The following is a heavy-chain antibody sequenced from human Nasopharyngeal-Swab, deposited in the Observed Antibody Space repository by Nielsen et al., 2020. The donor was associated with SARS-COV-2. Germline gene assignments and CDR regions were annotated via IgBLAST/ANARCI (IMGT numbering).Heavy chain of an antibody. CDR2: IYPGDSGT. CDR1: GYDFTGYW. Sequence: GESLKISCKNSGYDFTGYWIAWVRQNPGEGLEWMGIIYPGDSGTKYSPSFQGQVTISVDKSISTAYLHFSSLKASDTAMYYCARHMGYFHTSIWLDPWGQGTLVTVSS. D-gene: IGHD2/OR15-2a*01. V-gene: IGHV5-51*01. CDR3: ARHMGYFHTSIWLDP. J-gene: IGHJ5*02.